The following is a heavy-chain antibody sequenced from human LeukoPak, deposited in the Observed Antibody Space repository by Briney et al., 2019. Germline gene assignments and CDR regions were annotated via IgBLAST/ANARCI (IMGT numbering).Heavy chain of an antibody. V-gene: IGHV1-46*01. D-gene: IGHD3-22*01. CDR1: GYTFTGYY. CDR2: INPSGGST. Sequence: GASVKVSCKASGYTFTGYYMHWVRQAPGQGLEWMGIINPSGGSTSYAQKFQGRVTMTRDMSTSTVYMELSSLRSEDTAVYYCARVDSSGSVDYWGQGTLVTVSS. J-gene: IGHJ4*02. CDR3: ARVDSSGSVDY.